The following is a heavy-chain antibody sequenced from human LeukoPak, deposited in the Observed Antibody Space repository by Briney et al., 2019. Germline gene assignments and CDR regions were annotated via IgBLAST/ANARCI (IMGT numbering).Heavy chain of an antibody. CDR1: GGSISSSSYY. CDR2: IYYSGST. J-gene: IGHJ4*02. CDR3: ARDSSPARRWFGELEGYFDY. Sequence: PSETLSLTCTVSGGSISSSSYYWGWIRQPPGKGLEWIGSIYYSGSTYYNPSLKSRVTISVDTSKNQFSLKLSSVTAADTAVYYCARDSSPARRWFGELEGYFDYWGQGTLVTVSS. V-gene: IGHV4-39*07. D-gene: IGHD3-10*01.